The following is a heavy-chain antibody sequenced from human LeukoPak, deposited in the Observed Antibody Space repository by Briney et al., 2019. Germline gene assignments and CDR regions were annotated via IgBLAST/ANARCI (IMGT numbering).Heavy chain of an antibody. CDR1: GGSFSGYY. J-gene: IGHJ4*02. CDR3: ARVPTPSGSYYY. Sequence: SETLSLTCAVYGGSFSGYYWSWIRQPPGKGLEWIGEINRSGSTNYNPSLKSRVTISVDTSKNQFSLKLSSVTAADTAVYYCARVPTPSGSYYYWGQGTLVTVSS. V-gene: IGHV4-34*01. D-gene: IGHD1-26*01. CDR2: INRSGST.